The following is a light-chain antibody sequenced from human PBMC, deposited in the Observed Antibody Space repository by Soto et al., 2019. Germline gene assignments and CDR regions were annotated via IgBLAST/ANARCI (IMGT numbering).Light chain of an antibody. V-gene: IGLV2-8*01. CDR3: ASYAGTKLFV. Sequence: QSVLTQPPSASGSPGQSLTISCTGTSSDVGFYNFVSWYQQRPGKAPKLVIYEVTKRPSGVPDRFSGSKSSSTASLTVSGLQADDEAEYYCASYAGTKLFVFGSGTKLTVL. CDR2: EVT. CDR1: SSDVGFYNF. J-gene: IGLJ1*01.